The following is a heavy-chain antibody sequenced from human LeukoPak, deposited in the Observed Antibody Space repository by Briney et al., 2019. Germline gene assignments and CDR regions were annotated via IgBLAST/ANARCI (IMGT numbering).Heavy chain of an antibody. D-gene: IGHD3-22*01. Sequence: GGSLRLSCTTSGFTFGTHTMHWFRQAPGKGLQWIGFIRSSGTTQYAASVKGRFTISRDDSKSIAYLQMNSLKPEDTAVYWCARDSYDSSGMAFDYWGQGTLVSVSS. CDR3: ARDSYDSSGMAFDY. J-gene: IGHJ4*02. CDR2: IRSSGTT. CDR1: GFTFGTHT. V-gene: IGHV3-49*03.